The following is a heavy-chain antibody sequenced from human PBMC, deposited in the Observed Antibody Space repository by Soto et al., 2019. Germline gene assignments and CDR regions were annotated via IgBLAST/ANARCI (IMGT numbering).Heavy chain of an antibody. CDR3: AKLVVPAAMDYYYYYYMDV. V-gene: IGHV4-59*01. J-gene: IGHJ6*03. CDR2: IYYSGST. D-gene: IGHD2-2*01. Sequence: SETLSLTCTVSGGSISSYYWSWIRQPPGKGLEWIGYIYYSGSTNYNPSLKSRDTISVDTSKNQFSLKLSSVTAADTAVYYCAKLVVPAAMDYYYYYYMDVWGKGTTVTVSS. CDR1: GGSISSYY.